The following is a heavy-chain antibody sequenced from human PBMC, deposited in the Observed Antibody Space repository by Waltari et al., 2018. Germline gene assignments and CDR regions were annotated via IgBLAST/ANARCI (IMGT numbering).Heavy chain of an antibody. CDR3: ASSNCGGDCYENNWFDP. CDR1: GGSFSGYY. Sequence: QVQLQQWGAGLLKPSETLSLTCAVYGGSFSGYYWTWIRQPPGKGREWIGEINHRGSTNYNPSLKSRVTISVDTSKNQFSLKLSSVTAADTAVYYCASSNCGGDCYENNWFDPWGQGTLVTVSS. D-gene: IGHD2-21*02. J-gene: IGHJ5*02. V-gene: IGHV4-34*01. CDR2: INHRGST.